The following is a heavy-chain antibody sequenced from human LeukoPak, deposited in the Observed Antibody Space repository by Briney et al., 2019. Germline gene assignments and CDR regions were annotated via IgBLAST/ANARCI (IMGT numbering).Heavy chain of an antibody. J-gene: IGHJ6*02. D-gene: IGHD3-10*01. V-gene: IGHV4-59*01. CDR1: GDSISSYY. CDR2: IFHSGST. Sequence: SETLSLTCTVSGDSISSYYWSWIRQPPGKGLEWIEYIFHSGSTNYNPSLKSRVTISVDTSKTQFSLQLSSVTAADTAVYYCARDLSRMVRGVGSGMDVWGQGTTVTVSS. CDR3: ARDLSRMVRGVGSGMDV.